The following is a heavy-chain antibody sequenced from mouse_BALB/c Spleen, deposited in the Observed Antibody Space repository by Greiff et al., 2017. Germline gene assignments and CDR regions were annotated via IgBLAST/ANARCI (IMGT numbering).Heavy chain of an antibody. D-gene: IGHD2-3*01. V-gene: IGHV1-54*01. J-gene: IGHJ4*01. CDR1: GYAFTNYL. Sequence: VLLQQSGAELVRPGTSVKVSCKASGYAFTNYLIEWVKQRPGQGLEWIGVINPGSGGTNYNEKFKGKATLTADKSSSTAYMQLSSLTSDDSAVYFCARSVDGYYKDYLDYWGQGTSVTVSS. CDR3: ARSVDGYYKDYLDY. CDR2: INPGSGGT.